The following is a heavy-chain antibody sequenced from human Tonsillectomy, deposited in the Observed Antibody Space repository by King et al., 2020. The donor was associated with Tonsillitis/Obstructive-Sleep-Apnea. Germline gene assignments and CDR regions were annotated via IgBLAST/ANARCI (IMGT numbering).Heavy chain of an antibody. CDR2: FWDDGQQI. CDR3: ARTPGQRLFYFAY. D-gene: IGHD1-1*01. CDR1: GFSFRNLG. Sequence: VQLVESGGGVVQPGRSLRLSCAASGFSFRNLGMHWVRQAPGKGLEWVATFWDDGQQIYYAESVQGRFTISRDTSQSTLYVQLGSLRAEDTAVYYCARTPGQRLFYFAYWGRGTPVTVSS. J-gene: IGHJ4*02. V-gene: IGHV3-33*01.